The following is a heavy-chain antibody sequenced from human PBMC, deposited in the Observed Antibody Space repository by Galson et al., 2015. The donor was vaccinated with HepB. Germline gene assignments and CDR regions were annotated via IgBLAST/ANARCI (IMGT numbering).Heavy chain of an antibody. J-gene: IGHJ3*02. CDR3: ARDRLWRGNSGNNYHWYTGFDT. D-gene: IGHD5-12*01. Sequence: SLRLSCAASGFTFDDYGMSWVRQAPGKGLEWVSGINWTGGNTGYADSVKGRFTLSRDIAKNSLYLQVNSLKAEDTALYYCARDRLWRGNSGNNYHWYTGFDTWGQGTMVTVSS. V-gene: IGHV3-20*04. CDR1: GFTFDDYG. CDR2: INWTGGNT.